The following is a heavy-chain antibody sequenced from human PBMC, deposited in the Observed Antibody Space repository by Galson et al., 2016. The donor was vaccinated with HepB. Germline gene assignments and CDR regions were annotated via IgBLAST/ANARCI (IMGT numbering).Heavy chain of an antibody. D-gene: IGHD2-8*01. J-gene: IGHJ4*02. CDR1: GFSFSNSGM. Sequence: SLRLSCAASGFSFSNSGMSWIRQPPGKGLEWIGNVYYSGSTNYNPSLESRVTMSVDKSKNLFSLNLTSVTAADTAVYYCANADFDHWGQGTLVTVSS. V-gene: IGHV4-4*02. CDR2: VYYSGST. CDR3: ANADFDH.